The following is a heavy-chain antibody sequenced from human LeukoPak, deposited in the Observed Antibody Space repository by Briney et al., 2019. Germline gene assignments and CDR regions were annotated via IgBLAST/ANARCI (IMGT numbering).Heavy chain of an antibody. Sequence: GGSLRLSCAASGFTVSSNYMSWVRQAPGKGLEWVSVIYSGGSTYYADSVKGRFTISRDNSKNTLYLQMNSLRAEDTAVYYCARRGGYYTYYFDYWGQGTLVTVSS. D-gene: IGHD3-22*01. CDR2: IYSGGST. J-gene: IGHJ4*02. CDR1: GFTVSSNY. CDR3: ARRGGYYTYYFDY. V-gene: IGHV3-66*01.